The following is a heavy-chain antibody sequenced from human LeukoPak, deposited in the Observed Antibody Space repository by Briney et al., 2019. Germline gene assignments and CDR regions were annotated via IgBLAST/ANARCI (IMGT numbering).Heavy chain of an antibody. D-gene: IGHD3-16*01. J-gene: IGHJ4*02. CDR1: GFTFYDSA. V-gene: IGHV3-73*01. CDR2: IKSKLFNSET. CDR3: FRYEETSGRFGDS. Sequence: GGSLKLSCAASGFTFYDSAIHWVRQAPGKGLEWLGRIKSKLFNSETAYVESVKGRFTIYKDDSKNMAFLAMNNLKTDDTALYYCFRYEETSGRFGDSWGQGALVTVSS.